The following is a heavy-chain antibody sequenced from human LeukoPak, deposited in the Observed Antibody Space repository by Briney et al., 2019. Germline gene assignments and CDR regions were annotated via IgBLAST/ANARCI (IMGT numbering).Heavy chain of an antibody. V-gene: IGHV1-18*01. D-gene: IGHD2/OR15-2a*01. J-gene: IGHJ4*02. CDR3: ATGGLTSPNRY. CDR1: GYTFTSYG. Sequence: ASVKVSCKASGYTFTSYGISWVRQAPGQGLEWMGWISAYNGNTNYAQKLQGRVTMTEDTSTDTAYMELSSLRSEDTAVYYCATGGLTSPNRYWGQGTLVTVSS. CDR2: ISAYNGNT.